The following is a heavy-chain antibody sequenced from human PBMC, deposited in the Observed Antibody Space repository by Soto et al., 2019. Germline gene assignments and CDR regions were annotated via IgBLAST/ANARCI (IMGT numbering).Heavy chain of an antibody. D-gene: IGHD3-3*01. CDR1: GYSFSTYD. CDR3: ATSYDSGFDP. Sequence: ASVKVSCKASGYSFSTYDISWLRQAPGQGPEWMGRISPKNGNTNYAQNFQDRVTMTADTSSSTAYMELRGLRSDDTAKYYCATSYDSGFDPWGQGTLVTVSS. J-gene: IGHJ5*02. V-gene: IGHV1-18*04. CDR2: ISPKNGNT.